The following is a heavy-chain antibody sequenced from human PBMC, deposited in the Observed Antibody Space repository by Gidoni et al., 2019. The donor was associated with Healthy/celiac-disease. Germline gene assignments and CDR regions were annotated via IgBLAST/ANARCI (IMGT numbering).Heavy chain of an antibody. CDR3: ARVGAGAAGSH. D-gene: IGHD6-13*01. Sequence: EVQLVESGGGLVKPGGSLRLSCAASGFTFSSYSMNWVRQAPGKGLEWVAAISSSSSYIYYADSVKGRFTISRDNAKNSLYLQMNSLRAEDTAVYYCARVGAGAAGSHWGQGTLVTGSS. V-gene: IGHV3-21*01. CDR2: ISSSSSYI. J-gene: IGHJ4*02. CDR1: GFTFSSYS.